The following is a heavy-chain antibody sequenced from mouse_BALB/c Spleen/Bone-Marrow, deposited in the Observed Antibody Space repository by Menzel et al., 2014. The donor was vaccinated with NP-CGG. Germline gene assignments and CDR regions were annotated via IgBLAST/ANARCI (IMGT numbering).Heavy chain of an antibody. J-gene: IGHJ1*01. CDR3: ARSLRWYFDV. CDR1: GYTFTSYT. CDR2: INPSSGYT. V-gene: IGHV1-4*01. D-gene: IGHD1-1*01. Sequence: VKLMESGAELARPGASVKMSCKASGYTFTSYTTHWVKQRPGQGLEWIGYINPSSGYTNYNQKFKDKATLTADKSSSTAYMQLSSLTSEDSAVYYCARSLRWYFDVWGAGTTVTVSS.